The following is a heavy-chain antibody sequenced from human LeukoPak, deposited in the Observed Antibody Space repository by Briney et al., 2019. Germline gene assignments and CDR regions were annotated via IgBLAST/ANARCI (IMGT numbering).Heavy chain of an antibody. J-gene: IGHJ4*02. CDR1: GYTFTGYY. D-gene: IGHD3-9*01. CDR3: ARNDILTADDY. CDR2: INPNSGGT. Sequence: ASVKVSCKASGYTFTGYYMHFVRQSPGPGLEWMGWINPNSGGTNYAQRLQGRVTMTRDTSITTAYMELGRLTSDDTAVYYCARNDILTADDYWGQGTLVTVSS. V-gene: IGHV1-2*02.